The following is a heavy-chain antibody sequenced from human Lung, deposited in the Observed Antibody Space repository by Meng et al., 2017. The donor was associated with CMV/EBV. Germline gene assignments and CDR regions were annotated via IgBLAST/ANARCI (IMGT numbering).Heavy chain of an antibody. CDR1: GFTFSSTW. CDR2: INSVGSST. J-gene: IGHJ4*02. CDR3: AREPYDYDSSLDY. D-gene: IGHD3-22*01. Sequence: ESXKISXAASGFTFSSTWMHWVRQAPGKGLVWVSRINSVGSSTIYADSVKGRFTISIDNAKNTLYLQMNSLRSEDTAVYYCAREPYDYDSSLDYWGQGTLVXVSS. V-gene: IGHV3-74*01.